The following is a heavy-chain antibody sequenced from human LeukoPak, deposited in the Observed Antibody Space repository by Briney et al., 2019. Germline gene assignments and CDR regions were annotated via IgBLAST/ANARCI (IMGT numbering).Heavy chain of an antibody. V-gene: IGHV3-23*01. CDR2: ISGGGRST. J-gene: IGHJ4*02. CDR1: GFTFSTCA. CDR3: ARGRYFDY. Sequence: PGGSLRLSCAASGFTFSTCAMSWVRQAPGKGLEWVSTISGGGRSTDYADSVKGLFTISRDNSKNTLYLQMNSLRAEDTAVYYCARGRYFDYWGQGTLVTVSS.